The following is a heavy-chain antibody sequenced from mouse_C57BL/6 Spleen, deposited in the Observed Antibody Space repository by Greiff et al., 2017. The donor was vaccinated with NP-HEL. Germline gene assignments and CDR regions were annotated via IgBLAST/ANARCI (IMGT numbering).Heavy chain of an antibody. CDR1: GYAFSSSW. J-gene: IGHJ2*01. Sequence: QVQLQQSGPELVKPGASVKISCKASGYAFSSSWMNWVKQRPGKGLEWIGRIYPGDGDTNYNGKFKGKATLTADKSSSTAYMQLSSLTSEDSAVYFCAREEGTVVVPHCDYWGQGTTLTVSS. CDR3: AREEGTVVVPHCDY. CDR2: IYPGDGDT. D-gene: IGHD1-1*01. V-gene: IGHV1-82*01.